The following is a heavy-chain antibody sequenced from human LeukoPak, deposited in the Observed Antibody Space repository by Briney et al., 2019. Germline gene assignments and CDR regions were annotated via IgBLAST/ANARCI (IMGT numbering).Heavy chain of an antibody. CDR2: ISGSGGST. CDR1: GFTFSSYA. D-gene: IGHD1-26*01. J-gene: IGHJ4*03. CDR3: AKGMKSGSYLNFDY. Sequence: GGSLRLSCAASGFTFSSYAMSWVRQAPGKGLEWVSAISGSGGSTYYADSVKGRFTISRDNSKNTLYLQMNGLRAEDTAVYYCAKGMKSGSYLNFDYWGQGTTVTVSS. V-gene: IGHV3-23*01.